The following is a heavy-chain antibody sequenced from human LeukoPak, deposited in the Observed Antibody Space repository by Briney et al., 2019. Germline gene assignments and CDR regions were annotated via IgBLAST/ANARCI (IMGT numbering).Heavy chain of an antibody. Sequence: SETLSLTCTVSGGSISSGGYYWNWIRQHPGKGLEWIGYIHYTGRTYYSPSLKSRVTISVDTSKNQFSLKLSSVTAADTAVYYCAINSAAYCGGDCYSPYYFDYWGQGTLVTVSS. CDR2: IHYTGRT. CDR3: AINSAAYCGGDCYSPYYFDY. J-gene: IGHJ4*02. D-gene: IGHD2-21*02. V-gene: IGHV4-31*03. CDR1: GGSISSGGYY.